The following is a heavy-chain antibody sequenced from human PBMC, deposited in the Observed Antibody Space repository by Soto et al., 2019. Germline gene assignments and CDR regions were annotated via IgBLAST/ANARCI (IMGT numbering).Heavy chain of an antibody. Sequence: PGESLKISCKGSGYSFTSYWIGWVRQMPGKGLEWMGIIYPGDSDTRYSTSFQGQVTISADESISTAYLQWSSLKASDTAMYYCARSLYYYGSGSYYRSYYYGMDVWGQGTTVTVSS. V-gene: IGHV5-51*01. CDR3: ARSLYYYGSGSYYRSYYYGMDV. J-gene: IGHJ6*02. CDR1: GYSFTSYW. D-gene: IGHD3-10*01. CDR2: IYPGDSDT.